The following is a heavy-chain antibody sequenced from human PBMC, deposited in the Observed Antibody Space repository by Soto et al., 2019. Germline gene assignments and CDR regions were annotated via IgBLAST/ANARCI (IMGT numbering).Heavy chain of an antibody. CDR2: ITGGGGST. Sequence: PGGSLRLSCTGSGFTFRTYAMAWVRQAPGKGLEWVSAITGGGGSTFHADSVKGRFTISRDNSKNTLYLRMNSLRAEDTAVYYCAKGSADASPYYFDFWGQGTPVTVSS. J-gene: IGHJ4*02. V-gene: IGHV3-23*01. CDR1: GFTFRTYA. CDR3: AKGSADASPYYFDF.